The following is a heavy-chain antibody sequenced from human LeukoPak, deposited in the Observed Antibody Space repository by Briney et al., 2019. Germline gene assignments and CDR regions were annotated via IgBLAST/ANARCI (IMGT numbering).Heavy chain of an antibody. J-gene: IGHJ4*02. V-gene: IGHV3-23*01. CDR1: GFTFSSYA. CDR3: AKVETSGGANCYALDY. D-gene: IGHD2-2*01. Sequence: GGSLRLSCAASGFTFSSYAMTWVRQAPGKGLEWVSAISGSDGSTYYADSVKGRFTISRDDSQNTLYLQMNSLSAEDTAVYYCAKVETSGGANCYALDYWGQGTLVTVSS. CDR2: ISGSDGST.